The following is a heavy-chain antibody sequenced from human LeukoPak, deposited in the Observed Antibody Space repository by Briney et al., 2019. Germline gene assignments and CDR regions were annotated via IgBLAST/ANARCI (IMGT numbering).Heavy chain of an antibody. D-gene: IGHD4-11*01. V-gene: IGHV3-72*01. CDR3: TRSTGD. CDR2: IRNKANSYTT. CDR1: GFTFSDHY. Sequence: PGGSLRLSCAASGFTFSDHYMDWVRHAQGKGLEWVGRIRNKANSYTTEYAASVRGRFTISRDDSKNSLYLQLNSLKTDDTAVYYCTRSTGDWGQGTLVTVSS. J-gene: IGHJ4*02.